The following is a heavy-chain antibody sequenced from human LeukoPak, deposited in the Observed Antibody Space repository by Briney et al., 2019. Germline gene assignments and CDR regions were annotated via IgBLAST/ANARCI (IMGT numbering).Heavy chain of an antibody. CDR2: ITTSDGNT. V-gene: IGHV3-23*01. D-gene: IGHD7-27*01. J-gene: IGHJ4*02. Sequence: GGSLRLSRAASGFTFSSYTMSWVRQAPGKGLEWVSTITTSDGNTYYADSVKGRFTVSRDNSKNTLFLQMNSLRAEDTAVYYCAKDGGLWVSAHWGDSWGRGTLVTVSS. CDR1: GFTFSSYT. CDR3: AKDGGLWVSAHWGDS.